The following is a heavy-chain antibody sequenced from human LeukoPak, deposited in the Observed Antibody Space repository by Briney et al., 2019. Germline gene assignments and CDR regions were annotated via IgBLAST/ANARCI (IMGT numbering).Heavy chain of an antibody. J-gene: IGHJ4*02. CDR2: INNDGSLT. D-gene: IGHD3-16*01. CDR3: ARDYD. V-gene: IGHV3-74*01. CDR1: GFTFSSYW. Sequence: TGGSLRLSCAASGFTFSSYWMHWVRQTPGKGLVWVSRINNDGSLTNYADSVKGRFTISRDNAKNTLYLQMNSLRAEDTAVYYCARDYDWGQGTLVTVSS.